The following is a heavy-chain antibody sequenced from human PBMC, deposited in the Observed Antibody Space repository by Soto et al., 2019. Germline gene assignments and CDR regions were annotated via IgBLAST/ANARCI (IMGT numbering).Heavy chain of an antibody. CDR2: ISSSSSTI. J-gene: IGHJ4*02. D-gene: IGHD1-26*01. CDR3: ARGKCYAEGGY. V-gene: IGHV3-48*02. Sequence: EVQLVESGGGLVQPGGSLRLSCAASGFTFSSYSMNWVRQAPGKGLEWVSYISSSSSTIYYADSVKGRFTISRDNAKNTLYLERNGLRYEDTAVYYCARGKCYAEGGYWGQGTLVTVSS. CDR1: GFTFSSYS.